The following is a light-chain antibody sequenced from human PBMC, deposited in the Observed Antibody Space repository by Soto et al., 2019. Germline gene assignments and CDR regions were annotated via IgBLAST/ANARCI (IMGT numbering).Light chain of an antibody. V-gene: IGLV1-40*01. J-gene: IGLJ3*02. CDR1: SSNIGAGYD. CDR3: QSYDSSLSAL. Sequence: QSVLTQPPSVSGAPGQRVTISCTGSSSNIGAGYDVHWYQQLPGTAPKLLIYGNSNPPSGVPDRFSGSKSGTSASLAITGIQCEDEADYYCQSYDSSLSALFGGGTKLTVL. CDR2: GNS.